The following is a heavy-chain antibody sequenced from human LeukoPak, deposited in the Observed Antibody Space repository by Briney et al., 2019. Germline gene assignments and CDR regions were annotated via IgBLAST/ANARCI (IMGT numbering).Heavy chain of an antibody. CDR3: ARGYDFWSGYDGTYYFDY. CDR2: ISAYNGNT. Sequence: ASVKVSCKASGYNFISYGISWVRQAPGQGLEWMGWISAYNGNTNYAQKLQGRVTMTTDTSTSTAYMELRSLRSDDTAVYYCARGYDFWSGYDGTYYFDYWGQGTPVTVSS. V-gene: IGHV1-18*01. J-gene: IGHJ4*02. D-gene: IGHD3-3*01. CDR1: GYNFISYG.